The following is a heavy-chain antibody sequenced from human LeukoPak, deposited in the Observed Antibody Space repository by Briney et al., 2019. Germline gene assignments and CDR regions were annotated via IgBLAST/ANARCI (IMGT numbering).Heavy chain of an antibody. V-gene: IGHV3-11*04. J-gene: IGHJ4*02. D-gene: IGHD2-15*01. CDR2: ISSSSSST. CDR1: GFNFNDHY. Sequence: GGSLRLSCAASGFNFNDHYMSWIRQAPGKGLEWVAYISSSSSSTYYADSVKGRFIISRDNAKNSLSLFLQMNGLRADDTAVYYCASVREWQLQNAPFDYWGQGTLVTVSS. CDR3: ASVREWQLQNAPFDY.